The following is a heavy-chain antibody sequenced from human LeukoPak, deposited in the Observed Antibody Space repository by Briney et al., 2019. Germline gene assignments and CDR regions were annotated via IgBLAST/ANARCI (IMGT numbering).Heavy chain of an antibody. CDR1: GYTFTDYY. CDR2: INPNSGGT. J-gene: IGHJ4*02. D-gene: IGHD1-7*01. CDR3: ARDELTGTTFVFHG. V-gene: IGHV1-2*02. Sequence: GASVKVSCKASGYTFTDYYMHWVRQAPGQGLEWMGWINPNSGGTNYAQKFQGRVTMTRDTSISTAYMELSRLRSDDTAVYYRARDELTGTTFVFHGWGQGTLVTVSS.